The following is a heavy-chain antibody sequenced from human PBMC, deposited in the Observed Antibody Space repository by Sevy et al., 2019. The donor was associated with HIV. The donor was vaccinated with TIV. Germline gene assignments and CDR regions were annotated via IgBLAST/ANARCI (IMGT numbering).Heavy chain of an antibody. CDR3: ARDAAGYYNRFDT. D-gene: IGHD3-9*01. CDR1: GFPFSTYW. CDR2: INSDGTSA. Sequence: GGSLRLSCAASGFPFSTYWMHWVRQAPGKGLLWVSRINSDGTSANYADSVKGRFTISRDNAKNTLYLQMNSLRVEDTAVYFCARDAAGYYNRFDTWGQGTLVTVSS. J-gene: IGHJ5*02. V-gene: IGHV3-74*01.